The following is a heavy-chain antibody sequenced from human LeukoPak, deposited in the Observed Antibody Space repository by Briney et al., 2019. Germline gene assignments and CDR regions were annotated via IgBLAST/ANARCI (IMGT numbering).Heavy chain of an antibody. CDR1: GGTFSSYA. D-gene: IGHD1-26*01. Sequence: GASVKVSCKASGGTFSSYAISWVRQAPGQGLEWTGGIIPIFGTANYAQKFQGRVTITTDESTSTAYMELSSLRSEDTAVYYCARGRGRVSYYFDYWGQGTLVTVSS. CDR3: ARGRGRVSYYFDY. V-gene: IGHV1-69*05. J-gene: IGHJ4*02. CDR2: IIPIFGTA.